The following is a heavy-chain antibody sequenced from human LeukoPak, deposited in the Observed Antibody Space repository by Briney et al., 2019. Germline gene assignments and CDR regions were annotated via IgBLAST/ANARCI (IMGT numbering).Heavy chain of an antibody. D-gene: IGHD2/OR15-2a*01. J-gene: IGHJ4*02. CDR3: AAGNMVPIDY. V-gene: IGHV3-23*01. CDR1: GFTFSSYA. Sequence: PGGSLRLSCAASGFTFSSYAMSWVRQAPGKGLEWVSGISGSGGNTYYADSVKGRFTISSHNSKNTLYLQMNSLRGEDTALYYCAAGNMVPIDYWGQGTLVTVSS. CDR2: ISGSGGNT.